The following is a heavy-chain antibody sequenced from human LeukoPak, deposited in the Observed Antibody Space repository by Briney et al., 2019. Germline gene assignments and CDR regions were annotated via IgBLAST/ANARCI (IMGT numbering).Heavy chain of an antibody. D-gene: IGHD3/OR15-3a*01. V-gene: IGHV3-21*01. J-gene: IGHJ4*02. CDR2: ISGSGGST. Sequence: SGGSLRLSCAASGFTFSSYSMNWVRQAPGKGLEWVSAISGSGGSTYYSDSVKGRFTISRDDAKNSLYLQMNSLRADDTAVYYCARDRDWNFDYWGQGTLVTVSS. CDR1: GFTFSSYS. CDR3: ARDRDWNFDY.